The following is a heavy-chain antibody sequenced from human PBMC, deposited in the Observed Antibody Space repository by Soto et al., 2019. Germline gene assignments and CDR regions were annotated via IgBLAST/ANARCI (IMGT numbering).Heavy chain of an antibody. D-gene: IGHD3-22*01. J-gene: IGHJ6*02. Sequence: ASVKVSCKASGYTFTGYYMHWVRQAPGQGLEWMGWINPNSGGTNYAQKFQGWVTMTRDTSISTAYMELSRLRSNDTAVYYCASSSGYYLYGMDVWGQGTTVTVS. CDR3: ASSSGYYLYGMDV. V-gene: IGHV1-2*04. CDR1: GYTFTGYY. CDR2: INPNSGGT.